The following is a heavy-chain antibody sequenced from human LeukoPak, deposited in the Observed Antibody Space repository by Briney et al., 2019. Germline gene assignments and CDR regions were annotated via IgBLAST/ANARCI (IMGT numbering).Heavy chain of an antibody. V-gene: IGHV1-2*02. CDR1: GYTFTGYY. CDR3: TRGPSTTVTNRNCFDY. J-gene: IGHJ4*02. CDR2: INPNSGAT. D-gene: IGHD4-11*01. Sequence: ASVKVSCKASGYTFTGYYVHWVRQAPGQGLEWMGWINPNSGATTYAQKFQGRVTMTRDTSISTAYMELSRLRSDDTAVYYCTRGPSTTVTNRNCFDYWGQGTLVTVSS.